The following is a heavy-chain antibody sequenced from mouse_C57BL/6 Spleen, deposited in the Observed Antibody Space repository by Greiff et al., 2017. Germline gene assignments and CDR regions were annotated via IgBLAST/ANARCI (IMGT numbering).Heavy chain of an antibody. D-gene: IGHD1-1*01. V-gene: IGHV1-74*01. J-gene: IGHJ1*03. CDR1: GYTFTSYW. CDR2: IRPSDSDT. Sequence: QVQLQQPGAELVKPGASVKVSCKASGYTFTSYWMHWVKQRPGQGLEWIGRIRPSDSDTNYNQQFKGKATLTVDKSSSTAYKQLSSQTSEDFAVSYGAIRNYGSSYWYFDVWGTGTTVTVSS. CDR3: AIRNYGSSYWYFDV.